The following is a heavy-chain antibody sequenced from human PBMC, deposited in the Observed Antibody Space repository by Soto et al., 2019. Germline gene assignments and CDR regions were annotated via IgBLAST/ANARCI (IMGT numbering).Heavy chain of an antibody. J-gene: IGHJ4*02. CDR1: GFTFSSYA. Sequence: PGGSLRLSCAAYGFTFSSYAMQWVRQAPGKGLEWVAVISYDGSNKYYADSVKGRFTISRDNSKNTLYLQMNSLRAEDTAVYYCAKEDYGDYLGSEGIDYWGQGT. V-gene: IGHV3-30*04. CDR2: ISYDGSNK. D-gene: IGHD4-17*01. CDR3: AKEDYGDYLGSEGIDY.